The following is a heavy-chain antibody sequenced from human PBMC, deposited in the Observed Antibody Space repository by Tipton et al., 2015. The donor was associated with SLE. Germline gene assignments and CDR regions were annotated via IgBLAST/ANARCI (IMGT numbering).Heavy chain of an antibody. D-gene: IGHD2/OR15-2a*01. CDR2: ISYSGSIM. Sequence: SLRLSCVASGLTFIRHEMNWVRQAPGKGLEWISYISYSGSIMHYADSVKGRFAISRDNAKNSLYLQMNSLRAEDTAVYYCASRAESAAFHIWGQGTMVTVSS. CDR3: ASRAESAAFHI. CDR1: GLTFIRHE. J-gene: IGHJ3*02. V-gene: IGHV3-48*03.